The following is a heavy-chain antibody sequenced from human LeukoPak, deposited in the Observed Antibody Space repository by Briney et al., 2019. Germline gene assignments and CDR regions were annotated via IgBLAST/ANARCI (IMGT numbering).Heavy chain of an antibody. CDR1: GYSFTKYW. CDR2: IYPGDSDT. CDR3: AKLLYKWNDVGFDY. J-gene: IGHJ4*02. D-gene: IGHD1-1*01. V-gene: IGHV5-51*01. Sequence: GESLKISCKGSGYSFTKYWIGWVRQMPGEGLEWMGIIYPGDSDTRYSPSSQGQVTISADKSISTAYLQWSSLKASDTAMYYCAKLLYKWNDVGFDYWGQGTLVNVSS.